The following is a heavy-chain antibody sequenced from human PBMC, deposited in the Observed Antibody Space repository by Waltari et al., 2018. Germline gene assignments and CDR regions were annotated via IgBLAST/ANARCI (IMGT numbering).Heavy chain of an antibody. CDR2: SIPIFGTA. J-gene: IGHJ5*02. CDR3: AQRVGSGYDFAGWFDP. D-gene: IGHD5-12*01. V-gene: IGHV1-69*12. Sequence: QVQLVQSGAEVKKPGSSVKVSCKASGGTFSSYAISWVRPAPGQGLEWRGWSIPIFGTANYAQKFQGRVTITADEATSTAYMELSSLRSEDTAVYYCAQRVGSGYDFAGWFDPWGQGTLVTISS. CDR1: GGTFSSYA.